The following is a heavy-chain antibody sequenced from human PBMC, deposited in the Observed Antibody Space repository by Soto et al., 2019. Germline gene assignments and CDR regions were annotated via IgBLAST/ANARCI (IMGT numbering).Heavy chain of an antibody. CDR3: ATPLDGGSYYYYYYGMD. V-gene: IGHV3-74*01. CDR1: GIAFRSYC. Sequence: AWSLKLASAAPGIAFRSYCMLWVRQAPGKGLVWVSRINSDGSSTSYADSVKGRFTISRDNAKNTLYLQMNSLRAEDTAVYYCATPLDGGSYYYYYYGMD. CDR2: INSDGSST. D-gene: IGHD1-26*01. J-gene: IGHJ6*01.